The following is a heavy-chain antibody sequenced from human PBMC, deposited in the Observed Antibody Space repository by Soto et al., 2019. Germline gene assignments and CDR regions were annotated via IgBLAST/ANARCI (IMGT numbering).Heavy chain of an antibody. CDR3: AKDLHSSTWYPYYQSDY. CDR1: GFTFSSYA. V-gene: IGHV3-13*01. Sequence: GGSLRLSCAASGFTFSSYAVHWVRQPTGKGLEWVSVIGSAGDTNYPGSVKGRFTISRENAEYTLYLQMNSLRAEDTAVYYCAKDLHSSTWYPYYQSDYWGQGALVTAPQ. CDR2: IGSAGDT. J-gene: IGHJ4*02. D-gene: IGHD6-13*01.